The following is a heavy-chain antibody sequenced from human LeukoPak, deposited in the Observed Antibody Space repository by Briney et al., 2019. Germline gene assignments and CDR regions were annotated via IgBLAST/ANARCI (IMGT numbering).Heavy chain of an antibody. Sequence: SETLSLTCAVSGYCISSGYYWIWIRQPPGKGLEWIGSLYHSDSIYYNPSLESRVTMSVDTSKNQFSLKLSFVTAADTAVYYCARQHDSYHYYYVDVWGKGTTVTVSS. CDR3: ARQHDSYHYYYVDV. V-gene: IGHV4-38-2*01. CDR2: LYHSDSI. J-gene: IGHJ6*03. CDR1: GYCISSGYY. D-gene: IGHD6-13*01.